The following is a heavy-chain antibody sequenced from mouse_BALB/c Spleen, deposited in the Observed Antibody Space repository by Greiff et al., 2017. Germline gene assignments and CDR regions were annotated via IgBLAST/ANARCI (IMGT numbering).Heavy chain of an antibody. Sequence: EVQLVESGGGLVKPGGSLKLSCAASGFTFSSYAMSWVRQSPEKRLEWVAEISSGGSYTYYPDTVTGRFTISRDNAKNTLYLEMSSLRSEDTAMYYCAKLYYGDYYAMDYWGQGTSVTVSS. J-gene: IGHJ4*01. CDR1: GFTFSSYA. V-gene: IGHV5-9-4*01. CDR3: AKLYYGDYYAMDY. D-gene: IGHD1-2*01. CDR2: ISSGGSYT.